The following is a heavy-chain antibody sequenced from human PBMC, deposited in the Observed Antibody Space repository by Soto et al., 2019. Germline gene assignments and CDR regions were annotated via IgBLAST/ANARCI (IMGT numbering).Heavy chain of an antibody. V-gene: IGHV3-30-3*01. CDR3: ARDPRFNYYDSSGYYGLDY. CDR2: ISYDGSNK. CDR1: GVTFSSYA. J-gene: IGHJ4*02. Sequence: GSLRLSCAASGVTFSSYAMHWVRQAPGKGLEWVAVISYDGSNKYYADSVKGRFTISRDNSKNTLYLQMNSLSAEDTAVYYCARDPRFNYYDSSGYYGLDYWGQGTLVTVSS. D-gene: IGHD3-22*01.